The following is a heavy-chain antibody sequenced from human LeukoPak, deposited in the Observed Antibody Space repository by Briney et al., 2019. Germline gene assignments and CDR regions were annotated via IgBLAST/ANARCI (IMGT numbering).Heavy chain of an antibody. Sequence: PSETLSLTCTVSGGSISSSSYYWGWIRQPPGKGLEWRGSIYYSGSTYYNPSLKSRVTISVDRSKNQFSLKLSSVTAADAAVYYCAREPYYYDSSGYGSSNQTPFQHWGQGTLVTVSS. CDR1: GGSISSSSYY. D-gene: IGHD3-22*01. V-gene: IGHV4-39*07. CDR2: IYYSGST. J-gene: IGHJ1*01. CDR3: AREPYYYDSSGYGSSNQTPFQH.